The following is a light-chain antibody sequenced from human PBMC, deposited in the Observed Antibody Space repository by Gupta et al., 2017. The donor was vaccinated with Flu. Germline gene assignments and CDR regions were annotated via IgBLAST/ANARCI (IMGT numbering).Light chain of an antibody. CDR1: Y. J-gene: IGLJ3*02. Sequence: YAAWYQQKSGQSPVMVSYQDTKRPSGIPERFSGTNSGNIATLTISETQASDEAVYFCQAWDTTSAYLVFGGGTRLTVL. CDR2: QDT. V-gene: IGLV3-1*01. CDR3: QAWDTTSAYLV.